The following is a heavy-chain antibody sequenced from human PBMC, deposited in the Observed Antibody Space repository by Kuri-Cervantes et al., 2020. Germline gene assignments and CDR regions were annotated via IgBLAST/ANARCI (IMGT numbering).Heavy chain of an antibody. V-gene: IGHV1-2*02. CDR1: GYTFTGYY. CDR2: INPNSGGT. CDR3: ARVRGSGCHHG. Sequence: ASVKVSCKASGYTFTGYYMHWVRQAPGQGLEWMGWINPNSGGTNYAQKFQGRVTMTRDTSISTAYMELRSLRSDDTAVYYCARVRGSGCHHGWGQGTLVTVSS. D-gene: IGHD6-19*01. J-gene: IGHJ4*02.